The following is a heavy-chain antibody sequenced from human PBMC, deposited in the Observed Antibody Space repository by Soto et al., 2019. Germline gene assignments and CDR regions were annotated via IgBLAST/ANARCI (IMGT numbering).Heavy chain of an antibody. CDR1: GFTLSSYA. Sequence: GGSLRLSCAASGFTLSSYAMNWVRQAPGKGLECVSAISSSGGSTYYADSVKGRFTISRDNSHNTLYLQVHSLTAEDTAVYYCAKDRRAGGNSAFYFDFWGQGAQVTVSS. CDR3: AKDRRAGGNSAFYFDF. CDR2: ISSSGGST. V-gene: IGHV3-23*01. D-gene: IGHD3-16*01. J-gene: IGHJ4*02.